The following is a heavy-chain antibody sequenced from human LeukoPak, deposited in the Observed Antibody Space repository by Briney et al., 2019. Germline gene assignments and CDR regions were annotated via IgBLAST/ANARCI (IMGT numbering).Heavy chain of an antibody. V-gene: IGHV4-38-2*02. Sequence: PSETLSLTCTVSGYPITTGYYWSWLRQPPGKGLEWIGSIYHNGKTYYNPSLRDRVSMSVDASSNQFSLKVSPVPAADTAVYYCASPGHNIVYFYYMDVWGKGTTVTVSS. CDR3: ASPGHNIVYFYYMDV. D-gene: IGHD1-1*01. CDR1: GYPITTGYY. CDR2: IYHNGKT. J-gene: IGHJ6*03.